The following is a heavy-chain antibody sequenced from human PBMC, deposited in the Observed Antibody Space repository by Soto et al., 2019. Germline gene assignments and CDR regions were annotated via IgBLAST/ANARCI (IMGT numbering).Heavy chain of an antibody. J-gene: IGHJ4*02. D-gene: IGHD2-21*01. CDR2: INPSGGSR. Sequence: ASVKVSCKASGYTFTMYYMHWVRQAPGQGLEWMGIINPSGGSRSYAQKFQGRVTMARDTSTSTVYMEMNSLTSEDTAVYYCCRACGAAACPLFFDSWGQGALVTVSS. CDR1: GYTFTMYY. V-gene: IGHV1-46*01. CDR3: CRACGAAACPLFFDS.